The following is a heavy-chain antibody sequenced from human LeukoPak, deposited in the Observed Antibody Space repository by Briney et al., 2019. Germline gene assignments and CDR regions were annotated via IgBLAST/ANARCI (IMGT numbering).Heavy chain of an antibody. V-gene: IGHV1-8*01. D-gene: IGHD3-10*01. Sequence: GATVKVSCKASGYTFTTYDINWVRQATGQGHEWMGWMNPKSGNTGYAQKFQGRVTMTRNTSMSTAYMELSSLRSEDTAVYYCARANYYGSGKKDLDYWGQGTLVTVSS. CDR3: ARANYYGSGKKDLDY. CDR2: MNPKSGNT. CDR1: GYTFTTYD. J-gene: IGHJ4*02.